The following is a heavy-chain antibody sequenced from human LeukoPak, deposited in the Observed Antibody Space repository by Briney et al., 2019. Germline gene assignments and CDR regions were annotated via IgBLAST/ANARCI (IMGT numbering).Heavy chain of an antibody. CDR3: ARDQYYYDSSGYLFDY. D-gene: IGHD3-22*01. CDR1: GGSISSYY. J-gene: IGHJ4*02. CDR2: ISHSGRA. Sequence: PSETLSLTCTVSGGSISSYYWTWIRQPPGKGLEWIGEISHSGRANYNPSLKSRVTISVDTSKNQFSLKLSSVTAADTAVYYCARDQYYYDSSGYLFDYWGQGTLVTVSS. V-gene: IGHV4-34*01.